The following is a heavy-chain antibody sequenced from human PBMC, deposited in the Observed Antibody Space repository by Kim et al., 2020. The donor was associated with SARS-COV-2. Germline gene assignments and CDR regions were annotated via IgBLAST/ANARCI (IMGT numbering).Heavy chain of an antibody. V-gene: IGHV3-7*01. CDR1: GFMLRRYW. CDR3: VRDAAVAGTDGLDI. Sequence: GGSLRLSCAAPGFMLRRYWMTWVRQAPGKGLEGVANIKQDGSEKYYVDSVKGRFTISRDNAMNSLYLQMTSLRAEDTAVYYCVRDAAVAGTDGLDIWGQGTLVTVSS. D-gene: IGHD6-19*01. CDR2: IKQDGSEK. J-gene: IGHJ3*02.